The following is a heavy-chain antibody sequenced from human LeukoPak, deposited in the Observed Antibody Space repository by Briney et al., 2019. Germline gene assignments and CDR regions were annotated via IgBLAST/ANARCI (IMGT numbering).Heavy chain of an antibody. J-gene: IGHJ6*02. CDR2: ISSSSSYI. CDR3: ARDWAPPTYYDFWSGYYLRRVEGMDV. CDR1: GFTFSSYS. V-gene: IGHV3-21*01. Sequence: PGGSLRLSCAASGFTFSSYSMNWVRQAPGKGLEWVSSISSSSSYIYYADSVKGRFTISRDNAKNSLYLQMNSLRAEDTAVYYCARDWAPPTYYDFWSGYYLRRVEGMDVWGQGTTVTVSS. D-gene: IGHD3-3*01.